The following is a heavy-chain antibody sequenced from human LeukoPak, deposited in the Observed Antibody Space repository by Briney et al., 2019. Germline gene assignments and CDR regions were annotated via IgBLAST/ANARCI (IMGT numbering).Heavy chain of an antibody. J-gene: IGHJ1*01. CDR3: ASPPVTVRKNAEYFQH. CDR1: GYSFTSYW. CDR2: VYPGDSDT. V-gene: IGHV5-51*01. Sequence: GESLKISCKGSGYSFTSYWIGWVRQMPGKGLEWMGIVYPGDSDTRYSPSFQGQVTISADKSISTAYLQWSSLKASDTAMYYCASPPVTVRKNAEYFQHWGQGTLVTFSS. D-gene: IGHD4-17*01.